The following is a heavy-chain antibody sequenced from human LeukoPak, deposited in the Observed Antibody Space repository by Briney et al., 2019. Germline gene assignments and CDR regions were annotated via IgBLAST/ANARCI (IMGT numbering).Heavy chain of an antibody. CDR1: GGSISTFY. J-gene: IGHJ6*03. Sequence: SETLSLTCTVSGGSISTFYWSWIRQPPGKGLDWIGYMHYSGSSNYNPSLKSRVTISLDTSKNQVSLKLTSVTPADSAMYYCARAHRGYDYELYYYYYYMDVWGKGTTVTVSS. V-gene: IGHV4-59*01. CDR2: MHYSGSS. D-gene: IGHD5-12*01. CDR3: ARAHRGYDYELYYYYYYMDV.